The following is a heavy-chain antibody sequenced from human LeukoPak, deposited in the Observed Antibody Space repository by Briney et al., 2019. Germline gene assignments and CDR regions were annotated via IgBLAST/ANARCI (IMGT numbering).Heavy chain of an antibody. CDR1: GFTFSSYW. J-gene: IGHJ4*02. V-gene: IGHV3-23*01. CDR2: ISGSGGST. CDR3: ARQQLVQRGFDY. Sequence: GGSLRLSCAASGFTFSSYWMSWVRQAPGKGLEWVSAISGSGGSTYYADSVKGRFTISRDNSKNTLYLQMNSLRAEDTAVYYCARQQLVQRGFDYWGQGTLVTVSS. D-gene: IGHD6-6*01.